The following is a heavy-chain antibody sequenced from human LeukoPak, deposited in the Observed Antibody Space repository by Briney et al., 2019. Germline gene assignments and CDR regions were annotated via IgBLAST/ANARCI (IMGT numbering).Heavy chain of an antibody. CDR2: VNSDGGTT. D-gene: IGHD7-27*01. Sequence: GGSPRLSCAAPGFTFSSYWMHLVRQVPGKGLVWVARVNSDGGTTSYADSVRGRFTISRDNAKNTLYLQMNSLRVEDTAVYYCARAGDGFDYWGQGTLVTVSS. J-gene: IGHJ4*02. CDR1: GFTFSSYW. V-gene: IGHV3-74*01. CDR3: ARAGDGFDY.